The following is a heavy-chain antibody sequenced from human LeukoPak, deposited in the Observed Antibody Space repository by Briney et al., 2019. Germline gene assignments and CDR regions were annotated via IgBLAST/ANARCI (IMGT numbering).Heavy chain of an antibody. CDR3: AKGVNTMVRGVDYYYYYMDV. CDR1: GFTFSSYG. D-gene: IGHD3-10*01. Sequence: GGSLRLSCAASGFTFSSYGMSWVRQAPGKGLEWVSAVSGSGGSTYYADSVKGRFTISRDNSKNTLYLQMNSLRAEDTAVYYCAKGVNTMVRGVDYYYYYMDVWGKGTTVTISS. J-gene: IGHJ6*03. CDR2: VSGSGGST. V-gene: IGHV3-23*01.